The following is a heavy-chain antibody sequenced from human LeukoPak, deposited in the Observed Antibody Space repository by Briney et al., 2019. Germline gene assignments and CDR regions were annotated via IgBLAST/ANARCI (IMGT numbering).Heavy chain of an antibody. D-gene: IGHD1-7*01. CDR1: GGSISSSSYY. V-gene: IGHV4-39*07. CDR3: ASDLTGTTLGTFDY. J-gene: IGHJ4*02. Sequence: PSETLSLTCTVSGGSISSSSYYWGWIRQPPGKGLEWIGSIYYSGSTYYNPSLKSRVTISVDTSKNQFSLKLSSVTAADTAVYYCASDLTGTTLGTFDYWGQGTLVTVSS. CDR2: IYYSGST.